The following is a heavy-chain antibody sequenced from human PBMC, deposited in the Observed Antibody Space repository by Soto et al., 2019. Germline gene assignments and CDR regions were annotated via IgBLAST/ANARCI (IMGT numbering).Heavy chain of an antibody. V-gene: IGHV3-15*01. Sequence: PGGSLRLSCAASGFTFSNAWMSWVRQAPGKGLEWVGRIKSKTDGGTTDYTAPVKGRFTISRDDSKNTLYLQMNSLKTEDTAVYYCTTDVDRIGFSPNWGQGTLVTVSS. CDR2: IKSKTDGGTT. J-gene: IGHJ4*02. D-gene: IGHD1-26*01. CDR1: GFTFSNAW. CDR3: TTDVDRIGFSPN.